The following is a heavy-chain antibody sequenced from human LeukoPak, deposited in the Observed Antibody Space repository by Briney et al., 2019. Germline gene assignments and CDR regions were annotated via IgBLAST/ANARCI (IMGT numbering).Heavy chain of an antibody. J-gene: IGHJ3*02. CDR2: ISGSGGSSGGST. CDR1: GFTFDDYA. Sequence: GRSLRLSCAASGFTFDDYAMHWVRQAPGKGLEWVSAISGSGGSSGGSTYYADSVKGRFTISRDNSKNTLYLQMNSLRAEDTAIYYCAKDSYYDFWSGPDAFHIWGQGTMVTVSS. V-gene: IGHV3-23*01. D-gene: IGHD3-3*01. CDR3: AKDSYYDFWSGPDAFHI.